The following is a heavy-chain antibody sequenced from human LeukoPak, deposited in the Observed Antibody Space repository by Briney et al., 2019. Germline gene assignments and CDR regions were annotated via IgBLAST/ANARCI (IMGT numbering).Heavy chain of an antibody. CDR2: IYSSGTT. V-gene: IGHV3-53*01. D-gene: IGHD4-17*01. Sequence: GGSLRLSCAASGFIGSSNYMSWVRRAPGKGLEWVSVIYSSGTTYYADSVKGRFTISRDNSNNTLYLQMNSLRAEDTTVYYRARGTVTRFEIWGQGTMVTVSS. CDR3: ARGTVTRFEI. CDR1: GFIGSSNY. J-gene: IGHJ3*02.